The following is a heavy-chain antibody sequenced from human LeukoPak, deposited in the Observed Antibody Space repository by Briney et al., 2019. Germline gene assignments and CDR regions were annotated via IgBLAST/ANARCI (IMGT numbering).Heavy chain of an antibody. V-gene: IGHV3-48*01. CDR3: ARDLIIDY. J-gene: IGHJ4*02. CDR1: GFTFSSYS. D-gene: IGHD2-8*01. CDR2: ISSSSTI. Sequence: GGSLRLSCAASGFTFSSYSMNWVRQAPGKGLEWVSYISSSSTIYYADSVKGQFTISRDNAKNSLYLQMNSLRAEDTAVYYCARDLIIDYWGQGTLVTVSS.